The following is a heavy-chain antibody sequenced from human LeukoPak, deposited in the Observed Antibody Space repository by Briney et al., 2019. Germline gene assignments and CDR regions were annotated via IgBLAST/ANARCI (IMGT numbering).Heavy chain of an antibody. CDR2: IYENGGTT. J-gene: IGHJ4*02. CDR1: GFTFSSYA. V-gene: IGHV3-23*01. CDR3: AKDFRIGYSAHFDY. Sequence: GGSLRLSCAASGFTFSSYAMSWVRQAPEKGLEFVSGIYENGGTTYYADSVKGRFSISRDNSKNTLYLQMDSLRGEDTAVYYCAKDFRIGYSAHFDYWGQGALVTVSS. D-gene: IGHD2-21*01.